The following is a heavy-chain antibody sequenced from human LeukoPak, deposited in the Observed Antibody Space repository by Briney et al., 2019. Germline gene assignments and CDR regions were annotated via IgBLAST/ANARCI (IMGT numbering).Heavy chain of an antibody. J-gene: IGHJ4*02. CDR2: ISGTSGTT. Sequence: GGSLRLSCAASEFTFSNYAVSGVRQSPGKALEWVSGISGTSGTTYYADSVKGRFTISRDNSKNTLYLQMNSLRSEDTAVYYCAKESEAIAAAGTLDSWGQGTLVTVSS. D-gene: IGHD6-13*01. CDR1: EFTFSNYA. V-gene: IGHV3-23*01. CDR3: AKESEAIAAAGTLDS.